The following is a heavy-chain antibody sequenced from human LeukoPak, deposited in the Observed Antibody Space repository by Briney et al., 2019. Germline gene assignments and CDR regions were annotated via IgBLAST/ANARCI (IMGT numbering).Heavy chain of an antibody. Sequence: PGRSLRLSCAASGFTFDDYAMHWVRQAPGKGLEWVSGISWNSGSIGYADSVKGRFTISRDNAKNSLYLQMNSLRAEDTAVYYCATLDYWGQGTLVTVSS. CDR1: GFTFDDYA. CDR2: ISWNSGSI. CDR3: ATLDY. V-gene: IGHV3-9*01. J-gene: IGHJ4*02.